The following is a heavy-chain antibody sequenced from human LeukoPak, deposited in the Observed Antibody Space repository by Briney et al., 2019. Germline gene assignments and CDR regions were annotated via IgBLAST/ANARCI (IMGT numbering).Heavy chain of an antibody. J-gene: IGHJ6*02. CDR1: GDSISSYY. V-gene: IGHV4-4*07. Sequence: SETLSLTCTVSGDSISSYYWSWIRQPPGKGLEWIGRIYTSGSTNYNPSLKSRVTMSVDTSKNQFSLKLSSVTAADTAVYYCARDRTVGFWSGYTNDYYYYYGMDVWGQGTTVTVPS. CDR3: ARDRTVGFWSGYTNDYYYYYGMDV. CDR2: IYTSGST. D-gene: IGHD3-3*01.